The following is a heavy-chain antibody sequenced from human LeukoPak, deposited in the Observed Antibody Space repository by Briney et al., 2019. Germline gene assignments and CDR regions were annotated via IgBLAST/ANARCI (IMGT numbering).Heavy chain of an antibody. CDR3: ARLPTGGRVPVDY. CDR1: GYTFTSYD. CDR2: MNPNSGNT. J-gene: IGHJ4*02. D-gene: IGHD1-14*01. V-gene: IGHV1-8*01. Sequence: EASVKVSCKASGYTFTSYDINWVRQATGQGLEWMGWMNPNSGNTGYARKSQGRVTMTRNTSISTAYMELSSLRSEDTAVYYCARLPTGGRVPVDYWGQGTLVTVSS.